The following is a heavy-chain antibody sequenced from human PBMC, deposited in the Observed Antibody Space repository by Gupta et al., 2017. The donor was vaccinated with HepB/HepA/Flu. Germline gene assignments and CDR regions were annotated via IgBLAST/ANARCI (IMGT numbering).Heavy chain of an antibody. CDR2: ISAHNGNT. V-gene: IGHV1-18*01. CDR3: ARGGYDFWSGHYPLDY. J-gene: IGHJ4*02. CDR1: GYTLATFG. D-gene: IGHD3-3*01. Sequence: QIQLVQSGAEVKRPGASVRVSCKASGYTLATFGINWVRQAPGQGLEWMGWISAHNGNTNYAQRFRGRVNMTTDTSTSTSFLDLTSLTFDDTAIYYCARGGYDFWSGHYPLDYWGQGTLVTVSS.